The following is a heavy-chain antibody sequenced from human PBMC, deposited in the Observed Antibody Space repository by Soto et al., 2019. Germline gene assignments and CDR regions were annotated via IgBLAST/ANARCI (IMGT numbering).Heavy chain of an antibody. J-gene: IGHJ4*01. V-gene: IGHV3-15*07. CDR2: IKSKTDGGTT. CDR3: TTDSYSTIIIVRFDY. CDR1: GFTFSNAW. Sequence: GGSLRLSCATSGFTFSNAWINWVRQAPGKGLEWVGRIKSKTDGGTTDYAEPVKGRFAISRDDSNNMVYLQMNSLKIEDTAVYYCTTDSYSTIIIVRFDYWGHGTLVTVSS. D-gene: IGHD3-22*01.